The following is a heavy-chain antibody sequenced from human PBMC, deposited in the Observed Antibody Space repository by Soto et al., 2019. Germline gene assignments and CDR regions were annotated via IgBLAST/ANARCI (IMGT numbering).Heavy chain of an antibody. CDR1: GGTFSSYT. D-gene: IGHD6-6*01. Sequence: ASVKVSCKASGGTFSSYTISCVRQAPGQGLEWMGRIIPILGIANYAQKFQGRVTITADKSASTAYMELSSLRSEDTAVYYCARDFMGIAARPSAFDIWGQGTMVTVSS. J-gene: IGHJ3*02. CDR3: ARDFMGIAARPSAFDI. V-gene: IGHV1-69*04. CDR2: IIPILGIA.